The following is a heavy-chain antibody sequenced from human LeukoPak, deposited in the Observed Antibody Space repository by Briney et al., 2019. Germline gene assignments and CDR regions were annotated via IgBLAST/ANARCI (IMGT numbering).Heavy chain of an antibody. CDR2: INHSGST. V-gene: IGHV4-39*07. Sequence: SETLSLTCTVSGGSISRSTYYWGWIRQPPGKGLEWIGEINHSGSTNYNPSLKSRVTISVDTSKNQFSLKLSSVTAADTAVYYCARSRPTGSWHGAFVDYWGQGTLVTVSS. CDR1: GGSISRSTYY. D-gene: IGHD6-13*01. J-gene: IGHJ4*02. CDR3: ARSRPTGSWHGAFVDY.